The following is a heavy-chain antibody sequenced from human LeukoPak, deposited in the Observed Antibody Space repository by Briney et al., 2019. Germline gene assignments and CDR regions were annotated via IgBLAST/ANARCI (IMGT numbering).Heavy chain of an antibody. CDR3: VTRISGVAY. Sequence: PGGSLRLSCAASGFIFKNAWMTWVRQATGKGLEWVGRVKSKTDGETTDYTAPVKGRFIVSRDDSKNTLFLEMNSLKTEDTAVNFCVTRISGVAYWGQGTLVTVSS. CDR2: VKSKTDGETT. V-gene: IGHV3-15*01. D-gene: IGHD1-26*01. J-gene: IGHJ4*02. CDR1: GFIFKNAW.